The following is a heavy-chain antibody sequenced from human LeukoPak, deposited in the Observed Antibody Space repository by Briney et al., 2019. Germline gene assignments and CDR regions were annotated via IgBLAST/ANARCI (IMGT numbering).Heavy chain of an antibody. CDR3: AKWGDLVGSDLGY. CDR2: ISWNRGSI. J-gene: IGHJ4*02. Sequence: GGSLRLSCAASGFTSSDYAMHCVRQAPGKGLGGGSGISWNRGSIGYVDSVKGRFNISRDKAKNSVYVEMNSVRAEDTDLYYCAKWGDLVGSDLGYWGQGTLVTVAS. CDR1: GFTSSDYA. V-gene: IGHV3-9*02. D-gene: IGHD1-26*01.